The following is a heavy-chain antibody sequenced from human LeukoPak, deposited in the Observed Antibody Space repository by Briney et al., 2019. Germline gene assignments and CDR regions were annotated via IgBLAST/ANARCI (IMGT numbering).Heavy chain of an antibody. D-gene: IGHD3-22*01. J-gene: IGHJ3*02. CDR3: ARTPLRWYYYDSSGHDAFDI. CDR1: GGTFSSYA. CDR2: IIPIFGTA. V-gene: IGHV1-69*05. Sequence: GSSVKVSCKASGGTFSSYAISWVRQAPGQGLEWMGGIIPIFGTASYAQKFQGRVTMTRDMSTSTVYMELSSLRSEDTAVYYCARTPLRWYYYDSSGHDAFDIWGQGTMVTVSS.